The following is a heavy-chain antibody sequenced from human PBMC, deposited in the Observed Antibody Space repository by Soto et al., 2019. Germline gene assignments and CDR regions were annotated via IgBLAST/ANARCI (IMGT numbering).Heavy chain of an antibody. V-gene: IGHV3-30*18. CDR2: ISYDGSNK. Sequence: QVQLVESGGGVVQPGRSLRLSCAASGFTFSSYGMHWVRQAPGKGLGWVAVISYDGSNKYYADSVKGRFTIARDNSKNTLYRQMNSLRAEDTAVYYCAKERPYYYGSGGYYKSARYYYYGMDVWGQGTTVTVSS. CDR1: GFTFSSYG. CDR3: AKERPYYYGSGGYYKSARYYYYGMDV. J-gene: IGHJ6*02. D-gene: IGHD3-10*01.